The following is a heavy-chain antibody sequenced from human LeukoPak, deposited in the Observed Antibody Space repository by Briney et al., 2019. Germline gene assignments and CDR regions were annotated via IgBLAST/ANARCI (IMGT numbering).Heavy chain of an antibody. CDR2: FDPEDGET. Sequence: ASVKVSCKVSGYTLTELSMHWVRQAPGKGLEWMGGFDPEDGETVYAQKFQGRVTMTEDTSTDTAYMELSSLRSEDTAVYYCATTGIIGDIVVVPAAMDYWGEGTLVTVSS. CDR3: ATTGIIGDIVVVPAAMDY. J-gene: IGHJ4*02. CDR1: GYTLTELS. V-gene: IGHV1-24*01. D-gene: IGHD2-2*01.